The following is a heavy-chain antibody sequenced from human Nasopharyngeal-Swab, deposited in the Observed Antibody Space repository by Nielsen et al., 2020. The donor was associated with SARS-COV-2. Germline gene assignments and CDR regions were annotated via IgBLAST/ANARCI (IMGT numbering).Heavy chain of an antibody. CDR3: ARRGASGHDQGSYYYYYYYMDV. D-gene: IGHD5-12*01. J-gene: IGHJ6*03. V-gene: IGHV1-18*01. Sequence: WGRQAPGQGLGGLGWISAYNGNTNYAQKLQGRVTMTTDTSTSTAYMELRSLRSDDPAVYYCARRGASGHDQGSYYYYYYYMDVWGKGTTVTVSS. CDR2: ISAYNGNT.